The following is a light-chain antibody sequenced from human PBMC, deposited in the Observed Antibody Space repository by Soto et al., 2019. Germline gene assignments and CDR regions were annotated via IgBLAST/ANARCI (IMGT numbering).Light chain of an antibody. CDR1: QSISSW. J-gene: IGKJ1*01. V-gene: IGKV1-5*01. Sequence: DIQMPQSPSTLPASVGARVTITGRASQSISSWLAWYQQKPGKAPKLLIYDASSLESGVPSRFSGSGSGTEFTLTISSLQPDDFATYYCQQYNSYSWTFGQGTKVDI. CDR3: QQYNSYSWT. CDR2: DAS.